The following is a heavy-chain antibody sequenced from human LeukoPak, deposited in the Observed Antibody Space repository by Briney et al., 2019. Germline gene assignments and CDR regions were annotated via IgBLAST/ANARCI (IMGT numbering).Heavy chain of an antibody. CDR2: MNPNSGNT. D-gene: IGHD3-22*01. CDR1: GYTFTSYD. J-gene: IGHJ5*02. Sequence: ASVKVSCKASGYTFTSYDINWVRQATGQGLEWMGWMNPNSGNTGYAQKFQGRVTMTRNTSISTAYMELSSLRSEGTAVYYCARGQYYYDSSGYYYRNPWGQGTLVTVSS. CDR3: ARGQYYYDSSGYYYRNP. V-gene: IGHV1-8*01.